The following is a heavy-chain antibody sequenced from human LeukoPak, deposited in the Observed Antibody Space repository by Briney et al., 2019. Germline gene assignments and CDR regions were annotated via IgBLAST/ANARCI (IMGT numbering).Heavy chain of an antibody. CDR3: AKTRPLDSSSWSHGDY. D-gene: IGHD6-13*01. J-gene: IGHJ4*02. CDR1: GFTFSSYA. V-gene: IGHV3-23*01. Sequence: PGGSLRLSCAASGFTFSSYAMSWVRQAPGKGLEWVSAISGSGDSTYYGDSVKGRFTISRDNSKNTLYLQMNSLRAEDTAVYYCAKTRPLDSSSWSHGDYCGQGTLVTVSS. CDR2: ISGSGDST.